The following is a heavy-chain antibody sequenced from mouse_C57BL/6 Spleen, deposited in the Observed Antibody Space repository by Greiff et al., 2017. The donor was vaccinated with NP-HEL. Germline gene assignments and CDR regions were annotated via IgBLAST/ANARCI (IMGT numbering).Heavy chain of an antibody. D-gene: IGHD2-4*01. J-gene: IGHJ3*01. CDR2: IDPANGNT. CDR3: ASPYYDYDEGFAY. Sequence: EVKLQQSVAELVRPGASVKLSCTASGFNIKNTYMHWVKQRPEQGLEWIGRIDPANGNTKYAPKFQGKATITADTSSNTAYLQLSSLTSEDTAIYYCASPYYDYDEGFAYWGQGTLVTVSA. V-gene: IGHV14-3*01. CDR1: GFNIKNTY.